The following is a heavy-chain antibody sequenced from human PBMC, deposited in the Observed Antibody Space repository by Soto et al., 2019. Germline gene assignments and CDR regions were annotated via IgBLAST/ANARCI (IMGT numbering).Heavy chain of an antibody. Sequence: QVQLVQSGAEVKKPGSSVKVSCKASGGTFSSYAISWVRQAPGQGLEWMGGIIPIFGTANYAQKFQGRVTITADESTSTAYMELSSLRSEDTAVYYCALGYCGGGSCPRHYYYGMDVWGQGTTVTVSS. J-gene: IGHJ6*02. CDR2: IIPIFGTA. V-gene: IGHV1-69*01. CDR3: ALGYCGGGSCPRHYYYGMDV. CDR1: GGTFSSYA. D-gene: IGHD2-15*01.